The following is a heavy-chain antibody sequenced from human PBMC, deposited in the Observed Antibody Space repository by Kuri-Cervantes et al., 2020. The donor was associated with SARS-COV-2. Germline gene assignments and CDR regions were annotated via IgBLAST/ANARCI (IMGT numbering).Heavy chain of an antibody. D-gene: IGHD4-17*01. CDR2: ISYSGTT. V-gene: IGHV4-39*01. Sequence: SETRSPTCTVSGASISSSNYYWGWIRQPPGKGLVWIGSISYSGTTSHNPSLKSRVTISLDTSENQLSLRLTSVTAADSAVYYCARHLGGYGDRGFDFWGQGTLVTVSS. CDR1: GASISSSNYY. CDR3: ARHLGGYGDRGFDF. J-gene: IGHJ4*02.